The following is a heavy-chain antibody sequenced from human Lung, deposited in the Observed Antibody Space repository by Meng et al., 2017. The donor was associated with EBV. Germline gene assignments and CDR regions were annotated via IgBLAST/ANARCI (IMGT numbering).Heavy chain of an antibody. CDR1: GFTFNNYA. V-gene: IGHV3-33*01. D-gene: IGHD4-17*01. Sequence: QVELGESGGGVVQPGRPLRLSCAASGFTFNNYAMHWVRQAPGKGLEWVAVIWYDGSNKYYADSVTGRFTISRDNSKNTLYLQMTSLRAEDTAIYYCARDRTDYGDSPYDPWGQGTLVTVSS. J-gene: IGHJ5*02. CDR3: ARDRTDYGDSPYDP. CDR2: IWYDGSNK.